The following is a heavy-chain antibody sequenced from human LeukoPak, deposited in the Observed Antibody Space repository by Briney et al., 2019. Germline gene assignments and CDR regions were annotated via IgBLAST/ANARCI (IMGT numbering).Heavy chain of an antibody. J-gene: IGHJ4*02. Sequence: PGRSLRLSCAASGFTFSSYGMHWVRQAPGKGLEWVAVIWYDGSNKYYADSVKGRFTISRDNAKNSVSLQMNSLRAEDTGVYYCAGNVDFWGQGTLVTVSS. CDR2: IWYDGSNK. CDR3: AGNVDF. CDR1: GFTFSSYG. V-gene: IGHV3-33*03.